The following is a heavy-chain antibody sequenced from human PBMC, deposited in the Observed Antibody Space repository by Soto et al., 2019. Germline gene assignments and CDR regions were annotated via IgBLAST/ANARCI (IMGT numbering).Heavy chain of an antibody. V-gene: IGHV4-61*01. Sequence: PSETLSLTCTVSGGSVSSGSYYWSWIRQPPGKGLACIGYIYYSGSTNYNPSLKSRVTISVDTSKNQFSLRLTSVTAADTAVYFCARSGGNDVYYYMDVWGQGTTVTVS. D-gene: IGHD1-1*01. J-gene: IGHJ6*02. CDR3: ARSGGNDVYYYMDV. CDR1: GGSVSSGSYY. CDR2: IYYSGST.